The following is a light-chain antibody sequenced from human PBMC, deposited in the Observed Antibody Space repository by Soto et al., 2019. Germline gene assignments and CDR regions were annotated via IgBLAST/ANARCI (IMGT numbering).Light chain of an antibody. V-gene: IGKV3-20*01. CDR1: QSVSTY. CDR2: GAT. J-gene: IGKJ3*01. CDR3: QHHGGSPLFT. Sequence: EIVLAQFPGTLSLSPGESATLFCRASQSVSTYLNWYQQKPGQAPRLLIYGATSRATGIPDRFSGSGSATDFSLTLSRLEPEDFAVYYCQHHGGSPLFTFGPGTKVDIK.